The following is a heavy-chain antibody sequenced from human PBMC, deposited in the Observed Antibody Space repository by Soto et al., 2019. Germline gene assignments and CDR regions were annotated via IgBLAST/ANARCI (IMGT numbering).Heavy chain of an antibody. CDR3: AKGHEAGHLLFVS. J-gene: IGHJ4*02. D-gene: IGHD3-10*01. Sequence: GVTLRLSCVASGFTFSAYGMSCVRQAPGKGLEWVSTITGAGSTYYADSVKGRFTISSDNSKSTVYMEMSSLRAEDTAVYYCAKGHEAGHLLFVSWGQGTLVTVPS. CDR1: GFTFSAYG. V-gene: IGHV3-23*01. CDR2: ITGAGST.